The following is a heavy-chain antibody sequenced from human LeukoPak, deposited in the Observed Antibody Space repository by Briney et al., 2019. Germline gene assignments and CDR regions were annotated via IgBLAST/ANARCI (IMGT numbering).Heavy chain of an antibody. Sequence: GSLRLSCAASGFTFSSYSMNWVRQAPGKGLEWIGEINHSGSTNYNPSLKSRVTISVDTSKNQFSLKLNSVTAADTAVYYCARRGYSYGLWNYWGQGTLVTVSS. CDR3: ARRGYSYGLWNY. CDR1: GFTFSSYS. J-gene: IGHJ4*02. D-gene: IGHD5-18*01. V-gene: IGHV4-34*01. CDR2: INHSGST.